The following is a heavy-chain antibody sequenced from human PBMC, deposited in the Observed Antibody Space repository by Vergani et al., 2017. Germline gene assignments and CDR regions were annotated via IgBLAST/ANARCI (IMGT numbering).Heavy chain of an antibody. CDR1: GFTFSSYS. CDR3: ARDRGAAAVT. CDR2: ISSSSSYI. J-gene: IGHJ5*02. Sequence: EVQLVESGGGLVKPGGSLRLSCAASGFTFSSYSMNWVRQAPGKGLGWVSSISSSSSYIYYADSVKGRFTISRDNAKNSLYLQMNSRRAEDTAVYYCARDRGAAAVTWGQGTLVTVSS. D-gene: IGHD6-13*01. V-gene: IGHV3-21*01.